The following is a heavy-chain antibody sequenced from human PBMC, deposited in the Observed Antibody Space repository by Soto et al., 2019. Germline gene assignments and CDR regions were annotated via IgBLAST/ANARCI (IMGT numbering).Heavy chain of an antibody. CDR3: AGTSPGLSFFYYYYGMDV. V-gene: IGHV3-30-3*01. CDR2: ISYDGSNK. D-gene: IGHD3-16*02. J-gene: IGHJ6*02. Sequence: GGSLRLSCAASGFTFSSYAMHWVRQAPGKGLEWVAVISYDGSNKYYADSVKGRFTISRDNSKNTLYLQMNSLRAEDTAGYYCAGTSPGLSFFYYYYGMDVWGQGTTVTVSS. CDR1: GFTFSSYA.